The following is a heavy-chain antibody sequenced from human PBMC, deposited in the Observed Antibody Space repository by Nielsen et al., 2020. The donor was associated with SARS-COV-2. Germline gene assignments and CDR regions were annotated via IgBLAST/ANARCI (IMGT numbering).Heavy chain of an antibody. V-gene: IGHV1-69*02. Sequence: SVKVSCKASGGTFSSYTISWVRQAPGQGLEWMGRIIPILGIANYAQKFQGRATITADKSTSTAYMELSSLRSEDTAVYYCAIGGVVVVVAATQGGYGMDVWGQGTTVTVSS. CDR1: GGTFSSYT. CDR3: AIGGVVVVVAATQGGYGMDV. J-gene: IGHJ6*02. CDR2: IIPILGIA. D-gene: IGHD2-15*01.